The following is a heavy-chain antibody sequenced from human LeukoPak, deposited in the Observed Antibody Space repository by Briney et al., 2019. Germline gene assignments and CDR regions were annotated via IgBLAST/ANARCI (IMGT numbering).Heavy chain of an antibody. CDR1: GGSISSYY. CDR3: VRDWEGFNFDI. J-gene: IGHJ3*02. Sequence: MPSETLSLTCTVSGGSISSYYWSWIRQPPGEGLEWIAYIHNSGSTNYNPSLKSRVTISVDTSKNHFSLKLSSVTAADTAVYYCVRDWEGFNFDIWGQGTMVTVSS. D-gene: IGHD1-26*01. CDR2: IHNSGST. V-gene: IGHV4-59*01.